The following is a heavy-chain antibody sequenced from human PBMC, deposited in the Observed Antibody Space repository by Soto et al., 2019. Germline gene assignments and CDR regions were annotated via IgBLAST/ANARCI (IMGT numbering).Heavy chain of an antibody. CDR1: GFTFSNYA. CDR2: IRGSGGST. Sequence: EVQLLESGGGLVQPGGSLRLSCAASGFTFSNYAVTWVRQAPWKGLEGVSTIRGSGGSTYYAASVKGRFTISSDNSKNTVYLQMNSLRAEDTGVYYSAKDQGSSWYEIDYWGQGTLVTVSS. J-gene: IGHJ4*02. D-gene: IGHD6-13*01. V-gene: IGHV3-23*01. CDR3: AKDQGSSWYEIDY.